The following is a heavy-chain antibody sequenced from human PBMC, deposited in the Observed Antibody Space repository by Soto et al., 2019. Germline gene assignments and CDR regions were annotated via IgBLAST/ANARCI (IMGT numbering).Heavy chain of an antibody. CDR2: IIPFFRTA. CDR1: GGALNTFG. Sequence: ASVKVSCKASGGALNTFGCSWVRQAPGQGLEWMGGIIPFFRTANYAQKFQDRVTITADESTSTVYMDLRSLRSEDTAKYYCARSPPMDSGDKYFYDFWGQGALVTVSS. J-gene: IGHJ4*02. V-gene: IGHV1-69*13. D-gene: IGHD4-17*01. CDR3: ARSPPMDSGDKYFYDF.